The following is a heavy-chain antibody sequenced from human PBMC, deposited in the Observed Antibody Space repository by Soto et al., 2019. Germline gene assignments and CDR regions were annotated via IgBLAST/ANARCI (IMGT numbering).Heavy chain of an antibody. CDR3: ASADAFSDPFDY. J-gene: IGHJ4*02. CDR2: IYYSGST. Sequence: PSETLSLTCTVSGGSISSGDFYWSWIRQPPGKGLELIGNIYYSGSTYYNPSLRSRAIMSVDTSQNQFSLKLSSLTAADTAVYFCASADAFSDPFDYWGQGALVTVSS. CDR1: GGSISSGDFY. V-gene: IGHV4-30-4*01. D-gene: IGHD2-2*01.